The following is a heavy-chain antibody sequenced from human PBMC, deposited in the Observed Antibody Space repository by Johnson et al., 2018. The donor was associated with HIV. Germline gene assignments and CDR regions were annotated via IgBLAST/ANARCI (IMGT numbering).Heavy chain of an antibody. CDR2: ASGSGGTT. J-gene: IGHJ3*02. Sequence: VQLVESGGGVVQPGGSLRLSCAASGFTFSSYAVSWVRQAPGKGLEWVSGASGSGGTTYYADSVKGRFTISRDNSKNTLYLQMNSLRAEDTAVYYCARVGGIAVAPNDAFDIWGQGTMVTVSS. D-gene: IGHD6-19*01. CDR3: ARVGGIAVAPNDAFDI. V-gene: IGHV3-23*04. CDR1: GFTFSSYA.